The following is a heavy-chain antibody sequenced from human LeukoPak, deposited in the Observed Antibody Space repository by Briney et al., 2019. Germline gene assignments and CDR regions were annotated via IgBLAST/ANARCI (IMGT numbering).Heavy chain of an antibody. J-gene: IGHJ5*02. V-gene: IGHV1-2*02. CDR2: INPNSGGT. D-gene: IGHD5-18*01. CDR1: GYTFTGYY. Sequence: GASVKVSCKASGYTFTGYYMHWVRQAPGQGLEWMGWINPNSGGTNYAQKFQGRVTMTRDTSISTAYMELSSLRSEDTAVYYCARRRPKIQGFDPWGQGTLVTVSS. CDR3: ARRRPKIQGFDP.